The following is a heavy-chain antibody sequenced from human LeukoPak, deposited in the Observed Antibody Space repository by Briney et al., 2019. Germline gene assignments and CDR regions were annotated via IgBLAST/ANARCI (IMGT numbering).Heavy chain of an antibody. CDR3: ARDLYGGNSNDAFDI. J-gene: IGHJ3*02. Sequence: ASVKVSCKASGYTFTSYYMHWVRQAPGQGLEWMGIINPSGGSTSYAQKFQGRVTMTRDMSTSTVYMELSSLRSEDTAVYYCARDLYGGNSNDAFDIWGQGTMVTVSS. CDR1: GYTFTSYY. V-gene: IGHV1-46*01. CDR2: INPSGGST. D-gene: IGHD4-23*01.